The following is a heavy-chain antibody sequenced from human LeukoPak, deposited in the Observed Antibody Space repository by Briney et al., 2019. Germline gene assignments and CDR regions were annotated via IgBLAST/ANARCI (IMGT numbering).Heavy chain of an antibody. V-gene: IGHV3-23*01. CDR2: MSGSGGST. J-gene: IGHJ6*03. CDR3: AEAGRGGAITMVRGVKGDYYYMDV. CDR1: GFTFSSYG. Sequence: GGSLRLSCAASGFTFSSYGMSWVRQAPGKGLEWMSAMSGSGGSTYYADSVKGRFTISRDNSKNTLYLQMNRLRVEDTAGYYWAEAGRGGAITMVRGVKGDYYYMDVWGKGTTVTISS. D-gene: IGHD3-10*01.